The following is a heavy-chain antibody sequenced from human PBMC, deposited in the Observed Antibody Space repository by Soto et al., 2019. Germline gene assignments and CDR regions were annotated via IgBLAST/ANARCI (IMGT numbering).Heavy chain of an antibody. CDR2: IGTAGDT. V-gene: IGHV3-13*01. J-gene: IGHJ6*02. CDR1: GFTFSNYD. CDR3: EFSSHVVYSSTPKLGPGMDV. Sequence: GGSLRLSCAASGFTFSNYDMHWVRQPTGKGLEWVSSIGTAGDTYYPASVKGRFTVSRENAKNSLYLQMNSLRDEDTAVYYCEFSSHVVYSSTPKLGPGMDVWGQGTTVTVSS. D-gene: IGHD6-13*01.